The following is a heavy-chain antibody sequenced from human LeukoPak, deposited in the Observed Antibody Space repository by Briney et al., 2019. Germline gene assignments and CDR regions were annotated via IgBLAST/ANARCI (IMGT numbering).Heavy chain of an antibody. Sequence: GASLRLSCAASGFTFSSYAMSWVRQAPGKGLEWVSAISGSGGSTYYADSVKGRFTISRDNSKNTLYLQMNSLRAEDTAVYYCAKDLNWSRYYYYYGMDVWGQGTTVTVSS. V-gene: IGHV3-23*01. CDR2: ISGSGGST. CDR1: GFTFSSYA. D-gene: IGHD1-20*01. J-gene: IGHJ6*02. CDR3: AKDLNWSRYYYYYGMDV.